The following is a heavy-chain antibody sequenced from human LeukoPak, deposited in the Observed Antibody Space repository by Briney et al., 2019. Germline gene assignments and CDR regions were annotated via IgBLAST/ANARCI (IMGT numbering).Heavy chain of an antibody. Sequence: PSETLSLTCAVYGGSFSGYYWSWIRQPPGKGLEWIGEINHSGSTNYNPSLKSRVTISVDTSKNQFSLKLSSVTAADTAVYYCAVSGVYGDYAPWGQGTLVTVSS. CDR2: INHSGST. J-gene: IGHJ5*02. V-gene: IGHV4-34*01. D-gene: IGHD4-17*01. CDR1: GGSFSGYY. CDR3: AVSGVYGDYAP.